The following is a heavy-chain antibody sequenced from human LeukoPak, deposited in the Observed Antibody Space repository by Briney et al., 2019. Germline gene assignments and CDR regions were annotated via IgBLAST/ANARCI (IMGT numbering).Heavy chain of an antibody. CDR1: GGSISSSSFY. D-gene: IGHD3-10*01. CDR2: IYYSGNT. V-gene: IGHV4-39*01. Sequence: PSETLSLTCTVSGGSISSSSFYWGWIRQPPGKGLEWIGTIYYSGNTYYKPSLKSRVTISVDTSKNQFSLRLSSVTAADTAVYYCARHTKEIWFGEVFGAFDIWGQGTMVTVSS. J-gene: IGHJ3*02. CDR3: ARHTKEIWFGEVFGAFDI.